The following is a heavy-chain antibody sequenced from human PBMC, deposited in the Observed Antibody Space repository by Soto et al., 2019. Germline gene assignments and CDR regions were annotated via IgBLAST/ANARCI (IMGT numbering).Heavy chain of an antibody. CDR1: GGSIRSGGYY. CDR2: IYYRGST. CDR3: ARDRGGGSPWYY. D-gene: IGHD2-15*01. J-gene: IGHJ4*02. Sequence: QVQLQESGPGLVKPSQTLSLTCTVSGGSIRSGGYYWSWIRQHPGKGLERIGYIYYRGSTYYNPSLKSRVNISVDTSKNQSSLKLSSVTAADTAVYYCARDRGGGSPWYYWGQGTLVTVSS. V-gene: IGHV4-31*03.